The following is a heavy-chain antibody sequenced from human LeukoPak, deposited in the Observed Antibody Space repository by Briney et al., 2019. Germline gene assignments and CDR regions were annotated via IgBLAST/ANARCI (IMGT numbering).Heavy chain of an antibody. V-gene: IGHV4-34*01. J-gene: IGHJ4*02. D-gene: IGHD3-10*01. Sequence: SETLSLTCAVYGGSFSGYYWSWIRQPPGKGLEWIGEINHSGTTNYNPSLKSRVTISVDTSKNQFSLKLSSVTAADTAVYYCAGGSRVWFGDYWGQGTLVTVSS. CDR2: INHSGTT. CDR3: AGGSRVWFGDY. CDR1: GGSFSGYY.